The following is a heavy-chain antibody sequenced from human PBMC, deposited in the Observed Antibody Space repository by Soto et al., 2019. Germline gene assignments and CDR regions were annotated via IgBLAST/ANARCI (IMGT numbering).Heavy chain of an antibody. D-gene: IGHD3-3*02. CDR1: GGTFRTSA. CDR3: ARDKDRQQLGGNYYYIMDV. CDR2: IMPVFPTP. J-gene: IGHJ6*02. V-gene: IGHV1-69*12. Sequence: QVQLVQSGAEVKKPGSSVKVSCKTSGGTFRTSAISWVRQAPGHGLEWMGGIMPVFPTPDYAQKFQGRVTITADESTSTAYMELSSLGSEDTAVYHCARDKDRQQLGGNYYYIMDVWGQGTTVTVSS.